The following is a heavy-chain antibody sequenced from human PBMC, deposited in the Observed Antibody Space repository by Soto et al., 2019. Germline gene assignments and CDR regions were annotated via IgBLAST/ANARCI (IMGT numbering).Heavy chain of an antibody. Sequence: SETLSLTCAVYGGSFSGYYWSWIRQPPGKGLEWIGEINHSGSTNYNPSLKSRVTISVDTSKNQFSLKLSSMTAADTAVYYCASPGSLGTIVEGGGWFDPWGQGTLVTVSS. CDR2: INHSGST. D-gene: IGHD1-26*01. J-gene: IGHJ5*02. CDR3: ASPGSLGTIVEGGGWFDP. V-gene: IGHV4-34*01. CDR1: GGSFSGYY.